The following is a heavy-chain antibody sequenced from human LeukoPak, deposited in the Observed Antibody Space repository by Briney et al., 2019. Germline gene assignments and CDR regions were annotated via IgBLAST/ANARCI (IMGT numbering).Heavy chain of an antibody. Sequence: ASVKVSCKASGYTFTDYYIHWVRQGPGQGLEWMGWINPNSDGTNYAQKFQGRVTMTRITSISTAYMELSSLRSDDTAVYYCARGYCSSTSCLGGYWGQGTLVTVSS. J-gene: IGHJ4*02. CDR2: INPNSDGT. V-gene: IGHV1-2*02. D-gene: IGHD2-2*01. CDR3: ARGYCSSTSCLGGY. CDR1: GYTFTDYY.